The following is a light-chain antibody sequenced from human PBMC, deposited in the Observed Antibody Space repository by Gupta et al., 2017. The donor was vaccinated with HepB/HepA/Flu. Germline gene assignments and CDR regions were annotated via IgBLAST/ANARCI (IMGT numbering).Light chain of an antibody. V-gene: IGKV4-1*01. Sequence: DIVITQSPDSLAMSLGERATITCRSSQTLLNGSSNKNNLAWYQQKGGQPPKLLIYWASTRESGVPDRFSGSGSGTDFSLTIISLQAEDVALYYCQQYDAGPLTFGQGTRLEIK. CDR1: QTLLNGSSNKNN. CDR2: WAS. CDR3: QQYDAGPLT. J-gene: IGKJ5*01.